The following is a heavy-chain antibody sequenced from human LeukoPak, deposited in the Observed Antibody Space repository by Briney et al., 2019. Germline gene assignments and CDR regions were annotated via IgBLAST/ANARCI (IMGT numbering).Heavy chain of an antibody. CDR1: GGSFSGYY. D-gene: IGHD2-15*01. V-gene: IGHV4-34*01. CDR3: ARRASVAAPLDY. J-gene: IGHJ4*02. Sequence: PSETLSLTCAVYGGSFSGYYWSWVRQPPGKGLEWIGDINHSGSTNYNASLKSRVTMSVDTSKNQFSLKLSSVTAADTAVYYCARRASVAAPLDYWGRGTLVTVSS. CDR2: INHSGST.